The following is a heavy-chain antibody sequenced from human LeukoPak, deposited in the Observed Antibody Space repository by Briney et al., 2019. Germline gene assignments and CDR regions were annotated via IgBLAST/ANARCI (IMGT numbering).Heavy chain of an antibody. CDR2: IYYSGST. J-gene: IGHJ4*02. CDR3: ARDRCGGSCYLDY. V-gene: IGHV4-31*03. CDR1: GGSISSGGYY. D-gene: IGHD2-15*01. Sequence: SETLSLTCTVSGGSISSGGYYWSWIRQHPGKGLEWIGYIYYSGSTYYNLSLKSRVTISVDTSKNQFSLKLSSVTAADTAVYYCARDRCGGSCYLDYWGQGTLVTVSS.